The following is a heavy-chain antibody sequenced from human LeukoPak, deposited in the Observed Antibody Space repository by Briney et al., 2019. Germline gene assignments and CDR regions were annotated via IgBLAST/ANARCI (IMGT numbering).Heavy chain of an antibody. Sequence: GGSLRLSCAASGFTFSSYSMNWVRQAPGKGLEWVSYISSSSSSIYYADSVKGRFTISRDNAKNSLYLQMNSLRAEDTAVYYCVRDRSSGYSYTFDYWGQGTLVTVSS. CDR3: VRDRSSGYSYTFDY. J-gene: IGHJ4*02. CDR2: ISSSSSSI. CDR1: GFTFSSYS. D-gene: IGHD5-18*01. V-gene: IGHV3-48*01.